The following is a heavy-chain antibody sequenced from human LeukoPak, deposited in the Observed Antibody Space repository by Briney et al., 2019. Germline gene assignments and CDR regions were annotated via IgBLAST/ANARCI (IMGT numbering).Heavy chain of an antibody. CDR1: GFTFSDYY. CDR2: LSGSGGST. J-gene: IGHJ6*03. Sequence: PGGSLRLSCAASGFTFSDYYMSWIRQAPGKGLEWVSGLSGSGGSTDYADSVKGRFTISRDNSKNTLYLQMNSLRVEDTAVYYCAKAAMYYDILTGYYVSNNYYMDVWGKGTTVTVSS. CDR3: AKAAMYYDILTGYYVSNNYYMDV. D-gene: IGHD3-9*01. V-gene: IGHV3-23*01.